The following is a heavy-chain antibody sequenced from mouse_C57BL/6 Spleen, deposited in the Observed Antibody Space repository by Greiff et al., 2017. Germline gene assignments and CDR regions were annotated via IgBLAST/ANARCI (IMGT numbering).Heavy chain of an antibody. CDR3: AREGAWLAY. CDR2: INPSNGGT. V-gene: IGHV1-53*01. J-gene: IGHJ3*01. Sequence: QVQLQQSGTELVKPGASVKLSCKASGYTFTSYWMHWVKQRPGQGLEWIGNINPSNGGTTYNEKFKGKATLTVAKSSSTAYMQLSSLASEDSDVDYCAREGAWLAYWGQGTLVTVSA. CDR1: GYTFTSYW.